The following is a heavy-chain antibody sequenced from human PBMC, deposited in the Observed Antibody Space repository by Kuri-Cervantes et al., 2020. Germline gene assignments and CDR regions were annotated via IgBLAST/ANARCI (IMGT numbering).Heavy chain of an antibody. V-gene: IGHV4-61*02. CDR1: GGSISSVSGVSINTYY. Sequence: SETLSLTCTVSGGSISSVSGVSINTYYWNWIRQAAGKGLEWIGRISTSGNTDYNSSLKGRVTISQDKSRNQFSLKLSSVTAADTAVYYCARVIITDYGDYVGYYYYYYMDVWGKGTTVTVSS. CDR3: ARVIITDYGDYVGYYYYYYMDV. CDR2: ISTSGNT. J-gene: IGHJ6*03. D-gene: IGHD4-17*01.